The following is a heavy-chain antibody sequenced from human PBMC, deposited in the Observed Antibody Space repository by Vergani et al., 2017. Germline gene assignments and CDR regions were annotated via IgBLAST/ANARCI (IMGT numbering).Heavy chain of an antibody. CDR2: ISGSGGST. D-gene: IGHD6-19*01. V-gene: IGHV3-23*01. Sequence: EVQLLESGGGLVQPGGSLRLSCAASGFTFSSYAMSWVRQAPGKGLEWVSAISGSGGSTYYADSVKGRFTISRDNSKNTLYLQMNSLRAEDTAVYYCARGAVAGLGYYYYGMDVWGQGTTVTVSS. CDR1: GFTFSSYA. J-gene: IGHJ6*02. CDR3: ARGAVAGLGYYYYGMDV.